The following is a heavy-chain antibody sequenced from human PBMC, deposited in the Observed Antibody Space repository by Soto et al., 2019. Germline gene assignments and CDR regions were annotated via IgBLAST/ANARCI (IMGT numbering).Heavy chain of an antibody. J-gene: IGHJ4*02. CDR1: GYTFNNYD. CDR2: INPSGGST. V-gene: IGHV1-46*02. D-gene: IGHD5-12*01. Sequence: GASVKVSCKASGYTFNNYDIHWVRQAPGQGLEWMGIINPSGGSTSYAQKFQGRVTMTRDTSTSTVYMELSSLRSEDTAVYYCARGPWATPDYWGQGTLVTVSS. CDR3: ARGPWATPDY.